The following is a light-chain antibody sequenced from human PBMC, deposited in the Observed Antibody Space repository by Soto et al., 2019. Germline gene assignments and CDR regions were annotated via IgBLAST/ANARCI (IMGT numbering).Light chain of an antibody. CDR1: QSVSSDY. J-gene: IGKJ5*01. Sequence: EIVLTQSPNTLSLSPGERATLSCRASQSVSSDYLVWYQQKPGQAPRLLIYGASSRATGIPDRFSGSGSGTDFTLTISRLEPEDFAVYYCQQYGSSPRTFGQGTRLEIK. CDR2: GAS. CDR3: QQYGSSPRT. V-gene: IGKV3-20*01.